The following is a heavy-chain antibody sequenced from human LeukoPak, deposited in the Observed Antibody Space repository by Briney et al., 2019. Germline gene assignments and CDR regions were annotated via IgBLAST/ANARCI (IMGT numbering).Heavy chain of an antibody. J-gene: IGHJ4*02. D-gene: IGHD3-10*01. CDR1: GYTFTGYY. V-gene: IGHV1-8*03. Sequence: AASVKVSCKASGYTFTGYYMHWVRQAPGQGLEWMGWMNPNSGNTGYAQKFQGRVTITRNTSISTAYMELSSLRSEDTAVYYCARGEPMVRGVKSDYWGQGTLVTVSS. CDR3: ARGEPMVRGVKSDY. CDR2: MNPNSGNT.